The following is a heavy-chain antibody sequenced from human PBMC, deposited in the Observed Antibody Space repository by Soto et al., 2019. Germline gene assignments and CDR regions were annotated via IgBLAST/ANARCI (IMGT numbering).Heavy chain of an antibody. CDR1: GGTFSTQA. J-gene: IGHJ4*02. V-gene: IGHV1-69*12. D-gene: IGHD5-12*01. Sequence: QVQLVQSGAEVKKPGSSVKVSCKASGGTFSTQAIHWVRQAPGQGLEWMGGIITVFGTARNAQRFQARVTITADESTSTAYMELSSLTSDDTAVYFCASTRDGFNYPYWGQGTLVTVSS. CDR2: IITVFGTA. CDR3: ASTRDGFNYPY.